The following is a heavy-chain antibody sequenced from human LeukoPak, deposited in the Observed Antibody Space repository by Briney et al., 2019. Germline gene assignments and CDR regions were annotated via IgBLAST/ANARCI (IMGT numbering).Heavy chain of an antibody. Sequence: GSLRLSCAASGFTFSSYAMSWVRQAPGKGLEWVSAISGSGGSTYYADSVKGRFTISRDNSENTLYLQMNSLRAEDTAVYYCAKGPTVVPAAIRGAFDIWGQGTMVTVSS. CDR2: ISGSGGST. CDR1: GFTFSSYA. CDR3: AKGPTVVPAAIRGAFDI. J-gene: IGHJ3*02. V-gene: IGHV3-23*01. D-gene: IGHD2-2*02.